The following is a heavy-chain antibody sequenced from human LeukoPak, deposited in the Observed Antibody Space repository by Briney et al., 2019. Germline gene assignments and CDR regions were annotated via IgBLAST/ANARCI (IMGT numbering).Heavy chain of an antibody. Sequence: GGSLRLSCAASGFTFSSHVMNWVRQAPGKGLEWVASISEYDGRTFYADPVNGRFTISRDNSRNTLYLQMDSLRAEDTAVYFCPRRGGSDGWGDFDYWGQGTLVTVSS. J-gene: IGHJ4*02. CDR3: PRRGGSDGWGDFDY. V-gene: IGHV3-23*01. D-gene: IGHD5-24*01. CDR2: ISEYDGRT. CDR1: GFTFSSHV.